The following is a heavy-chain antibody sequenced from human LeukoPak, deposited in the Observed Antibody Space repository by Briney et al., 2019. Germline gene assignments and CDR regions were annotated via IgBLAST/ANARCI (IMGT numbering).Heavy chain of an antibody. CDR2: IYYSGST. CDR3: ASVPLRYFDWTPSGAFDI. J-gene: IGHJ3*02. CDR1: GGSISSYY. V-gene: IGHV4-59*01. Sequence: PSETLSLTCTVSGGSISSYYWSRIRQPPGKGLEWIGYIYYSGSTNYNPSLKSRVTISVDTSKNQFSLKLSSVTAADTAVYYCASVPLRYFDWTPSGAFDIWGQGTMVTVSS. D-gene: IGHD3-9*01.